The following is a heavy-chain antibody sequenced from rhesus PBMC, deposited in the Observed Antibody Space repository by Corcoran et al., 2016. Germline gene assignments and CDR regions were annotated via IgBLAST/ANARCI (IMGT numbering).Heavy chain of an antibody. Sequence: EVQLVETGGGLVQPGGSLKLSCAASGFTFSSYGMSWVRQAPGKGLEWVSAINNGGGSTYYAESVKGQFNISRDNSKNTLSLQVNSLRAEDTAVYYCAKWYCSTTYCSYIDYWGQGVLVTVSS. V-gene: IGHV3S5*01. CDR2: INNGGGST. CDR1: GFTFSSYG. D-gene: IGHD2-15*01. CDR3: AKWYCSTTYCSYIDY. J-gene: IGHJ4*01.